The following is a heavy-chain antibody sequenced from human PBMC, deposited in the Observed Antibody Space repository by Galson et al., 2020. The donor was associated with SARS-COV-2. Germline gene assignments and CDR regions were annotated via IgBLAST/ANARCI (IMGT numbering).Heavy chain of an antibody. CDR3: ARLAAPAVYMDV. CDR2: IDWDDDK. J-gene: IGHJ6*03. V-gene: IGHV2-70*11. CDR1: GFSLSTSGMC. Sequence: SGPTLVKPTQTLTLTCTFSGFSLSTSGMCVSWIRQPPGKALEWLARIDWDDDKYYSTSLKTRLTISKDTSKNQVVLTMTNMDPLDTATYYCARLAAPAVYMDVWGKGTTVTVSS. D-gene: IGHD6-6*01.